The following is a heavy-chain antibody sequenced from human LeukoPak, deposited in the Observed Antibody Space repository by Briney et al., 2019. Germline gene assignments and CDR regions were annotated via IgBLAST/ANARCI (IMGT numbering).Heavy chain of an antibody. CDR3: ARHEEDNVATLPDY. Sequence: SGTLSLTCTVSGGSIISSSYYWGWIRQPPGKGLGWIGSVYYSESSYYNPSLKSRVTISVDTSKNQFSLKLSSVTAADTAVYYCARHEEDNVATLPDYWGQGTLVTVSS. CDR1: GGSIISSSYY. CDR2: VYYSESS. D-gene: IGHD5-12*01. J-gene: IGHJ4*02. V-gene: IGHV4-39*01.